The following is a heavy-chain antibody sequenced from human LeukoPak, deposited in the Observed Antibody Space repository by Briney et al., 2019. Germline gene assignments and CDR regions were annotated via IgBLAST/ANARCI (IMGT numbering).Heavy chain of an antibody. J-gene: IGHJ4*02. V-gene: IGHV3-21*01. CDR1: GLTFSSYS. Sequence: GRPPRLSCAASGLTFSSYSMNGVRQAPGKGLEWVSSISSSSSYIYYADSVKGRFTISRDNAKNSLYLQMNSLRAEDTAVYYCASIVAAAGKGGDYWGQGTLVTVSS. CDR3: ASIVAAAGKGGDY. D-gene: IGHD6-13*01. CDR2: ISSSSSYI.